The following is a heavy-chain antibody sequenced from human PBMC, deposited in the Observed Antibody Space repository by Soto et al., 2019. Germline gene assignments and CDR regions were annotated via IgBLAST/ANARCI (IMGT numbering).Heavy chain of an antibody. D-gene: IGHD6-19*01. Sequence: QVQLQESGPGLVRPSGTLSLTCAVSGDSINSNYCWTWVRQPPGKGLEWIAEIYYSGGTSYNPSLKSRVPISMDKSKNQFSLNLTSVTAADTAMYYCARDTGWGLGYWGQGPLVTVSS. J-gene: IGHJ4*02. CDR1: GDSINSNYC. CDR3: ARDTGWGLGY. V-gene: IGHV4-4*02. CDR2: IYYSGGT.